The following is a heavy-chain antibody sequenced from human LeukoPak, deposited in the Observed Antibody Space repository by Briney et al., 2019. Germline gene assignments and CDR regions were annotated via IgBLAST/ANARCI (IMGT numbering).Heavy chain of an antibody. CDR3: ARGITMVRGVENWFDP. D-gene: IGHD3-10*01. CDR1: GGSFSGYY. Sequence: PSETLSLTCAVYGGSFSGYYWSWIRQPPGKGPEWIGEINHSGSTNYNPSLKSRVTISVDTSKNQFSLKLSSVTAADTAVYYCARGITMVRGVENWFDPWGQGTLVTVSS. V-gene: IGHV4-34*01. CDR2: INHSGST. J-gene: IGHJ5*02.